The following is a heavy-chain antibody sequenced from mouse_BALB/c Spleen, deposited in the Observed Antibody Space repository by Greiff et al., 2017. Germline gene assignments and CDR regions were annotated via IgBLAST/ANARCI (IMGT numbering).Heavy chain of an antibody. Sequence: DLVKPGASVKLSCKASGYTFTSYWINWIKQRPGQGLEWIGRIAPGSGSTYYNEMFKGKATLTVDTSSSTAYIQLSSLSSEDSAVYFCARRDYAMDYWGQGTSVTVSS. CDR2: IAPGSGST. V-gene: IGHV1S41*01. CDR3: ARRDYAMDY. CDR1: GYTFTSYW. J-gene: IGHJ4*01.